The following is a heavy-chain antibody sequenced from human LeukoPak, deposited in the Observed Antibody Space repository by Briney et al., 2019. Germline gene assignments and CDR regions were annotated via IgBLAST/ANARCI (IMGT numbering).Heavy chain of an antibody. J-gene: IGHJ4*02. CDR2: IYTTGST. CDR3: ARGYLYYFDY. CDR1: GGPINKYY. D-gene: IGHD1-26*01. V-gene: IGHV4-4*07. Sequence: SETLSLTCTVSGGPINKYYWSWIRQPAGKGLEWIGRIYTTGSTNYNPSLKSRVTMSVDTSKNQFSLKLSSVTAADTAVYYCARGYLYYFDYWGQGTLVAVSS.